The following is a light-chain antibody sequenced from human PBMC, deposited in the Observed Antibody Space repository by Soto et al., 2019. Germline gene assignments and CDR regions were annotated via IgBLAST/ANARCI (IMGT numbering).Light chain of an antibody. V-gene: IGKV1-39*01. CDR3: QQRSSWLT. Sequence: DIQMTQSPSSLSASVGDRVTITCRASQSISSYLNWYQQKPGKAPKLLIYAASSLQSGIPARLSVSGSGTDFTLTISSLEPEDSAVYYCQQRSSWLTFGGGTKVDIK. CDR1: QSISSY. CDR2: AAS. J-gene: IGKJ4*01.